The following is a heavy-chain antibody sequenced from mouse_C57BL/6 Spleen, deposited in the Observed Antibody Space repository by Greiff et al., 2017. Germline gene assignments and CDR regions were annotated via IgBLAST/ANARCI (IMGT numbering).Heavy chain of an antibody. V-gene: IGHV3-6*01. CDR2: ISYDGSN. Sequence: VQLKESGPGLVKPSQSLSLTCSVTGYSITSGNYWNWIRQFPGNKLEWMGYISYDGSNNYNPSLKNRISVTRDKSKNQLFLKLNSVTTEDTATYYCARPTYYYYAMDYGGQGTSVTVSS. J-gene: IGHJ4*01. D-gene: IGHD2-10*01. CDR3: ARPTYYYYAMDY. CDR1: GYSITSGNY.